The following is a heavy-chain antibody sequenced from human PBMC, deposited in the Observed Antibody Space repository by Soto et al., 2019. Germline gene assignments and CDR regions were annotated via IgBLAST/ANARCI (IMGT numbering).Heavy chain of an antibody. D-gene: IGHD6-19*01. J-gene: IGHJ6*02. CDR1: GYSFTSYW. Sequence: LKISCKGSGYSFTSYWIGWVRQMPGKGLEWMGIIYPGDSDTRYSPSFQGQVTISADKSISTAYLQWSSLKASDTAMYYCATGIAVAGTHYYYGMDVWGQGTTVTVSS. V-gene: IGHV5-51*01. CDR2: IYPGDSDT. CDR3: ATGIAVAGTHYYYGMDV.